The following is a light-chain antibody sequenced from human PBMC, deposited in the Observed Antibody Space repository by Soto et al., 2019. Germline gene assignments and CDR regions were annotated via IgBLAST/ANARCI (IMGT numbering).Light chain of an antibody. J-gene: IGLJ1*01. Sequence: QSVLTQPASVSGSPGQSITISCTGTISDVGSHNLVSWYQQHPDKAPKLIIYEVNERPSGVSSRFSGSKSGNTASLTVSGLQPDDEADYHCCSFAGSNPFPYVFGTGTRSPS. V-gene: IGLV2-23*02. CDR3: CSFAGSNPFPYV. CDR1: ISDVGSHNL. CDR2: EVN.